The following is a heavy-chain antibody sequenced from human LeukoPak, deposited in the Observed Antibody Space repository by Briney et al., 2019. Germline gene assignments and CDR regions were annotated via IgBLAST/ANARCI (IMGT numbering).Heavy chain of an antibody. D-gene: IGHD3-22*01. Sequence: GGSLRLSCAASGFTFSSYEMSWVRQAPGKGLEWVSYISSSGSTIYYADSVKGRFTISRDNAKNSLYLQMNSLRAEDTAVYYCARRPYYYDSSGYWSWGQGTLVTVSS. J-gene: IGHJ5*02. CDR3: ARRPYYYDSSGYWS. CDR2: ISSSGSTI. V-gene: IGHV3-48*03. CDR1: GFTFSSYE.